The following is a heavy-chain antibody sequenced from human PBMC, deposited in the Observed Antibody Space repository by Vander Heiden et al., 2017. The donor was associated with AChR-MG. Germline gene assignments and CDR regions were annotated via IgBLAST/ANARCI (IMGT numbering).Heavy chain of an antibody. V-gene: IGHV3-30*02. Sequence: QVQLAESGGGVVQPGGSLRLPWPASGFTFSSYGMHWVRQAPGKGVEWVAFIRYDGSNKYYADSVKGRFTISRDNSKNTLYLQMNSLRAEDTAVYYCAKARYGLKDYWGQGTLVTVSS. CDR3: AKARYGLKDY. CDR2: IRYDGSNK. J-gene: IGHJ4*02. D-gene: IGHD4-17*01. CDR1: GFTFSSYG.